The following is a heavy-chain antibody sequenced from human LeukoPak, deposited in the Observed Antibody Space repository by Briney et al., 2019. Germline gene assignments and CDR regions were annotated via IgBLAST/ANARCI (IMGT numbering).Heavy chain of an antibody. CDR2: IYTTGIT. Sequence: PSETLSLTCTVSGGSIRTYYWNWIRQPAGKGLEWIGRIYTTGITNYNPSLKSRVSVSVDTSKNQFSLKLSSVTAADTAVYYCARGKVVAGTLGQNSWDSWGQGTLVTVSS. CDR1: GGSIRTYY. D-gene: IGHD6-19*01. J-gene: IGHJ4*02. V-gene: IGHV4-4*07. CDR3: ARGKVVAGTLGQNSWDS.